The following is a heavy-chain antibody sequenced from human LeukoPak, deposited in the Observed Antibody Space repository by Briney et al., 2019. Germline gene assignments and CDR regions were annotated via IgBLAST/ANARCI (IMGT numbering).Heavy chain of an antibody. J-gene: IGHJ4*02. CDR3: ASAGYCTSGSCFLDD. CDR2: IKQDGSEK. Sequence: GGSLRLSCSASGFTFNKYWLNWVRQAPGKGLEWVANIKQDGSEKYYLGSVKGRFTISGDNAKNSLYLQMNSLRAEDTAVYYCASAGYCTSGSCFLDDWGQGTLVIVSS. D-gene: IGHD2-15*01. V-gene: IGHV3-7*01. CDR1: GFTFNKYW.